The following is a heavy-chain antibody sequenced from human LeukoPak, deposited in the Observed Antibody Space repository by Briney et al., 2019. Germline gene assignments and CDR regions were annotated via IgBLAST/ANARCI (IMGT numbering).Heavy chain of an antibody. CDR1: GYTFTCYY. J-gene: IGHJ5*02. Sequence: ASVKVSCKASGYTFTCYYIHWVRQAPGQGLQWMGRINPNTGGTNYAQKFQGRVTMTRDTSISTAYMDLSRLRSDDTAVYYCARGDWFDPWGQGTLVTVSS. V-gene: IGHV1-2*06. CDR3: ARGDWFDP. CDR2: INPNTGGT.